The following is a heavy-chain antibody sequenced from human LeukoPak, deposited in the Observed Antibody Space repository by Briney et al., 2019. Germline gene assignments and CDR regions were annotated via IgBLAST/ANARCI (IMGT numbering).Heavy chain of an antibody. CDR3: ARGGSYLSAFDI. J-gene: IGHJ3*02. Sequence: PGGSLRLSCAASGFTFTSYAMSWVRQAPGKGLEWVSSISGSGGGTFYADSVKGRFTISRDNSKNTLYLQMNSLRAEDTAVYYCARGGSYLSAFDIWGQGTMVTVSP. D-gene: IGHD1-26*01. CDR1: GFTFTSYA. V-gene: IGHV3-23*01. CDR2: ISGSGGGT.